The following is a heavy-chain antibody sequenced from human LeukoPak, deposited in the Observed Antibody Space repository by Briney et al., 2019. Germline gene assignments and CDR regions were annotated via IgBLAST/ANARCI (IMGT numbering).Heavy chain of an antibody. D-gene: IGHD6-19*01. Sequence: SETLSLTCTVSGGSISSGGYYWSWIRQHPGKGLEWIGYIYYSGSTYYNPSLKSRVTISVDTSKNQFSLKLDSVTAADTAMYYCARDLKIGYNSGSYSFDYWGQGILVTVSS. V-gene: IGHV4-31*03. CDR3: ARDLKIGYNSGSYSFDY. J-gene: IGHJ4*02. CDR2: IYYSGST. CDR1: GGSISSGGYY.